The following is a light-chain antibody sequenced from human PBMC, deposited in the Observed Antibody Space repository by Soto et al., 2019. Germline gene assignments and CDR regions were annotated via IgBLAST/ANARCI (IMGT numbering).Light chain of an antibody. Sequence: EIVLTQSPGTLSLSPGERATLSCRASQSVSSSYLAWYQQKPGQAPRLLIYGTYSRATAIPDRFSGSGSGKDFTFIFIRLEPEDFAVYYCQQYGSSSWTFGQGTKVDIK. J-gene: IGKJ1*01. V-gene: IGKV3-20*01. CDR3: QQYGSSSWT. CDR2: GTY. CDR1: QSVSSSY.